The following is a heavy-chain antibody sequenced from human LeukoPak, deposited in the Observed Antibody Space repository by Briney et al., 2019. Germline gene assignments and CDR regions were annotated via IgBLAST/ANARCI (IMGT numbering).Heavy chain of an antibody. CDR1: GFTFSTHA. CDR3: ARHAAHVD. Sequence: GGSLRLSCAASGFTFSTHAMHWVRQAPGKGLEYVSGVSSNGGTTYYGSSVKGRFTISRDNSKNTLYLQMGSLRTDDMAVYYCARHAAHVDWGQGTLVTVSS. J-gene: IGHJ4*02. CDR2: VSSNGGTT. V-gene: IGHV3-64*01.